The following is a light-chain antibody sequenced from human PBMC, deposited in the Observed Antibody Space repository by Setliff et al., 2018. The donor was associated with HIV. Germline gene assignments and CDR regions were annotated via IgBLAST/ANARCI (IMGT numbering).Light chain of an antibody. V-gene: IGLV2-14*03. CDR3: ASYRSPATYV. CDR1: SSDVGGYDF. CDR2: DVT. Sequence: QSVLTQHAYVSGSPGQSITISCIGTSSDVGGYDFVSWYQQRPGKAPKLIIFDVTERPSGVSHRFSGSKSGNTASLTISGLQTEDEADYFCASYRSPATYVFGSGTKVTV. J-gene: IGLJ1*01.